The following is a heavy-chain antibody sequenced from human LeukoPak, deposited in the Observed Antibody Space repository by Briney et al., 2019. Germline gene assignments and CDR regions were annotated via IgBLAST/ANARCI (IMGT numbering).Heavy chain of an antibody. Sequence: SETLSLTCTVSGGSISSSSYYWGWIRQPPGKGLEWIGSIYYSGSTYYNPSLKSRVTISVDTSKNQFSLKLSSVTAADTAVYYCAVRDKDAFDIWGQGTMVTVSS. CDR1: GGSISSSSYY. CDR2: IYYSGST. CDR3: AVRDKDAFDI. J-gene: IGHJ3*02. V-gene: IGHV4-39*01. D-gene: IGHD4-17*01.